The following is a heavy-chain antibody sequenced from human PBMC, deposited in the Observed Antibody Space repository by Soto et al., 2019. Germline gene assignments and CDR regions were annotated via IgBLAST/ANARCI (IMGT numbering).Heavy chain of an antibody. CDR2: IVVGSGNT. V-gene: IGHV1-58*02. Sequence: GASVKVSCKASGFTFTSSAMQWVRQARGQRLEWIGWIVVGSGNTNYAQKFQERVTITRDMSTSTAYMELSSLRSEDTAVYYCAAVFGNYYDSSRPGNWGQGTLVTVSS. CDR1: GFTFTSSA. CDR3: AAVFGNYYDSSRPGN. D-gene: IGHD3-22*01. J-gene: IGHJ4*02.